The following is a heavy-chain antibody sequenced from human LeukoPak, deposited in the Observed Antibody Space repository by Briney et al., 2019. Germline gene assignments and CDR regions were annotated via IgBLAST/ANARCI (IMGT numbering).Heavy chain of an antibody. D-gene: IGHD6-13*01. J-gene: IGHJ4*02. Sequence: GGSLRLSCAASGFTFSGYAMNWVRQAPGKGLEWVPYISSGSGTIYYADSVKGRFTISRDNAKNSLYLQMNSLRAEDAAVYYCARGYSSSWYYFDYWGQGTLVTVSS. V-gene: IGHV3-48*01. CDR3: ARGYSSSWYYFDY. CDR2: ISSGSGTI. CDR1: GFTFSGYA.